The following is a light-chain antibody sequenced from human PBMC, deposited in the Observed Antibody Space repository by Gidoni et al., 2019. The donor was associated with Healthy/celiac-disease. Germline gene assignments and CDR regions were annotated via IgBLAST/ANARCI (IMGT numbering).Light chain of an antibody. V-gene: IGKV3-11*01. CDR3: QQRASWPPT. J-gene: IGKJ1*01. CDR2: ESS. Sequence: VLTQSPPTLSFSPGERATLSCRARQSVSNYLAWYHQKGGQDPRLLIDESSLMATGIPTRFSGSGSGTDFTLTIRSLGPEDFGIYYCQQRASWPPTFGQGTRVDIK. CDR1: QSVSNY.